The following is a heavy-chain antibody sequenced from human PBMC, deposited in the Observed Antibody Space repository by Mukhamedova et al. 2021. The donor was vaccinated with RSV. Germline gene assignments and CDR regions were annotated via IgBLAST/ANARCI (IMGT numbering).Heavy chain of an antibody. CDR1: GPYF. CDR2: IHYSGST. D-gene: IGHD3-10*01. CDR3: ARHYGLGTYPLDY. J-gene: IGHJ4*02. Sequence: GPYFWSWVRQVPGKGLEWIGYIHYSGSTRYNPSLQTRVTISVDSSKNQFSLTLSPVTAADTAVYYCARHYGLGTYPLDYWGQGTLV. V-gene: IGHV4-61*07.